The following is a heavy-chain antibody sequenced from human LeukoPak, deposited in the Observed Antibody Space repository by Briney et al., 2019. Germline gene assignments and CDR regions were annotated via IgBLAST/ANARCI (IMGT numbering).Heavy chain of an antibody. D-gene: IGHD5-18*01. CDR1: GFTFDDYT. V-gene: IGHV3-43*01. Sequence: PGGSLRLSCAASGFTFDDYTMHWVRQAPGKGLEWVSLIDWDGVGTYYADSVKGRFTISRDNSKNSLYLQMNSLRTEDTALYYCAKDYDIGRYKYGYPFDWGQGTLVTVSS. J-gene: IGHJ4*02. CDR2: IDWDGVGT. CDR3: AKDYDIGRYKYGYPFD.